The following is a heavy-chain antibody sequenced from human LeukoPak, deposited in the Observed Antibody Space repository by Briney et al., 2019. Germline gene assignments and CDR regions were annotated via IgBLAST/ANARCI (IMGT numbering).Heavy chain of an antibody. CDR1: GYTLTGYN. CDR3: ARWAGEDAFDI. Sequence: ASVKVSCKASGYTLTGYNMHWVRQAPGQGLEWMGWINPNNGATNYAQKFQGRVTMTRDTSISTAYMELSRLTSDDTAVYYCARWAGEDAFDIWGQGTMVTVSS. CDR2: INPNNGAT. V-gene: IGHV1-2*02. J-gene: IGHJ3*02.